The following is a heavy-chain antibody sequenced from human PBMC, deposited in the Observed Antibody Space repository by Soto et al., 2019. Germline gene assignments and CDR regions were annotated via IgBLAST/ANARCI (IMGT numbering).Heavy chain of an antibody. CDR2: ISVYTGNT. D-gene: IGHD1-1*01. J-gene: IGHJ4*02. Sequence: ASVKVSYKAFGFAFSSYGISWVRQAPGQGLEWMGWISVYTGNTIYAQNFQGRVTLTTDISTSTAYLEVRTLTSDDTAVYYCARDHGGATLALLYWGQGTLVTVSS. CDR3: ARDHGGATLALLY. V-gene: IGHV1-18*01. CDR1: GFAFSSYG.